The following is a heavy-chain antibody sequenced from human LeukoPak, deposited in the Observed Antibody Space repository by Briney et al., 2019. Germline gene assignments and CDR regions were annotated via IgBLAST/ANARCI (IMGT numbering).Heavy chain of an antibody. CDR1: GGSISSGGYS. J-gene: IGHJ4*02. CDR3: ARSGGNVGFDY. D-gene: IGHD4-23*01. V-gene: IGHV4-30-2*01. CDR2: IYHSGST. Sequence: SETLSLTCAVSGGSISSGGYSWSWIRQPPGKGLEWIGYIYHSGSTYYSPSLKSRVTISVDRSKNQFSLKLSSVTAADTAVYYCARSGGNVGFDYWGQGTLVTVSS.